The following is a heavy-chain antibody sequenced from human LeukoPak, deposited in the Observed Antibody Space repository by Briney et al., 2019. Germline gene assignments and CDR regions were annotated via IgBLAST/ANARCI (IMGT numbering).Heavy chain of an antibody. CDR2: ISGSGSTI. CDR3: ARDPPRVGATLFYFDS. CDR1: GFTFSSYA. J-gene: IGHJ4*02. D-gene: IGHD1-26*01. V-gene: IGHV3-48*03. Sequence: PGGSLRLSCAASGFTFSSYAMTWVRQAPGKGLEWVSYISGSGSTIYYADSVKGRFTIPRDNAKNSLYLQMNSLRAEDTAVYYCARDPPRVGATLFYFDSWGQGTLVTVSS.